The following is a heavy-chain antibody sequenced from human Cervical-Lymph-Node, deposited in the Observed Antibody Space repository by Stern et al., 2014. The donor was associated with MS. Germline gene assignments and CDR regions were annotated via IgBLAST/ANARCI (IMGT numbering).Heavy chain of an antibody. D-gene: IGHD2-2*01. Sequence: VQLVESGGDVVQPGRSLRLSCAASRFTFSNYTMHWVRQAPGKGLAWVAVISYDGNNQFYAASVKGRFTISRDNSRNTLYLQMNSLRVEDTAVYYCARGPFTNQMLFDYLDYWGQGSLVIVSS. J-gene: IGHJ4*02. CDR1: RFTFSNYT. V-gene: IGHV3-30-3*01. CDR2: ISYDGNNQ. CDR3: ARGPFTNQMLFDYLDY.